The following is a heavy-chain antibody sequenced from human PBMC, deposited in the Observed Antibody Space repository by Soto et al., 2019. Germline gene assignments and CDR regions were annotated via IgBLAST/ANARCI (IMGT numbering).Heavy chain of an antibody. V-gene: IGHV4-39*01. D-gene: IGHD6-6*01. J-gene: IGHJ5*02. CDR1: GGSISSSSYY. CDR2: IYYSGST. Sequence: SETLSLTCTVSGGSISSSSYYWGWIRQPPGKGLEWIGSIYYSGSTYYNPSLKSRGTISVDTSKNQFSLKLSSVTAADTAVYYCATRIAARQVDWFDPWGQGTLVTVSS. CDR3: ATRIAARQVDWFDP.